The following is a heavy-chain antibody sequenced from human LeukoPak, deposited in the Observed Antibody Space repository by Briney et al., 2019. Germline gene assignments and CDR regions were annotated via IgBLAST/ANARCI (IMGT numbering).Heavy chain of an antibody. CDR3: ASIVVVPAAIS. V-gene: IGHV3-48*03. Sequence: SLRLSCAASGFTFSSYEMNRVRQAPGKGLEWVSYISSSGSTIYYADSVKGRFTISRDNAKNSLYLQMNSLRAEDTAVYYCASIVVVPAAISWGQGTLVTVSS. J-gene: IGHJ5*02. CDR1: GFTFSSYE. D-gene: IGHD2-2*02. CDR2: ISSSGSTI.